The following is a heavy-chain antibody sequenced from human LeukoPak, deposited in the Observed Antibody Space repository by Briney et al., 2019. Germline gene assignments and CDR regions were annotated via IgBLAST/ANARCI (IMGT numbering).Heavy chain of an antibody. CDR3: AREVGSDLLWFGENYYYYYMDV. CDR2: IKDKTKGGTT. J-gene: IGHJ6*03. D-gene: IGHD3-10*01. Sequence: GGSLRLSCEASGFIVTNAWMSWVRQVPGKGLEWLGRIKDKTKGGTTDYAAPVKGRFTISRDDSKNTLYMQMNSLRAEDTAVYYCAREVGSDLLWFGENYYYYYMDVWGKGTTVTVSS. CDR1: GFIVTNAW. V-gene: IGHV3-15*01.